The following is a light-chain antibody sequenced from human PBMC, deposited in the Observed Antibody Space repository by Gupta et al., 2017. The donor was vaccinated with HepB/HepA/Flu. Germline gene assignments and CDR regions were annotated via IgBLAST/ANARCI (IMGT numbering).Light chain of an antibody. Sequence: DIQMTQSPSTLSASVGDRVTITCRASQSISTWLAWYQQKPGNVPKLLIYKASSLETGVPSRFSGSGSGTEVTLTISSLQPDEFATYYCQQYNDYSTTFGQGSKLEIK. J-gene: IGKJ2*01. V-gene: IGKV1-5*03. CDR1: QSISTW. CDR3: QQYNDYSTT. CDR2: KAS.